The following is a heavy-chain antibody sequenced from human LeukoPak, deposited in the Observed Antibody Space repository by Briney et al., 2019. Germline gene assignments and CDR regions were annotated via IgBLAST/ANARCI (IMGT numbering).Heavy chain of an antibody. V-gene: IGHV3-48*02. CDR2: FTSTISTV. CDR1: GFTFTSYS. D-gene: IGHD5-24*01. J-gene: IGHJ4*02. CDR3: ARVGDGYSVNYCDF. Sequence: PGGSLRLSCAASGFTFTSYSMSWVRQAPGEGLGWVSYFTSTISTVYYADSVKGRFTVSRDNAKISLYLQKDILRDEDTSMFYFARVGDGYSVNYCDFWGQGTLVTVSS.